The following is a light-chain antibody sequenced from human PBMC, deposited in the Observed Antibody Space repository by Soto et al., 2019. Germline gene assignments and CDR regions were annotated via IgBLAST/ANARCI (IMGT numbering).Light chain of an antibody. CDR3: CSYAGDFYV. Sequence: QSALTQPRSVSGSPGQSVAISCTGTTSDVGGYDYVSWYQQHPGKAPELIIFDVTKRPSGDPDRFSGSKSGNTASLTISGLQAEDEADYFCCSYAGDFYVFGSGTKGTGL. V-gene: IGLV2-11*01. CDR2: DVT. CDR1: TSDVGGYDY. J-gene: IGLJ1*01.